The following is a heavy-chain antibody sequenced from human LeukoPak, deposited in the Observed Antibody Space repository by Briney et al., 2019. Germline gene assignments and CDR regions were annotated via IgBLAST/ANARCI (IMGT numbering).Heavy chain of an antibody. J-gene: IGHJ4*02. V-gene: IGHV4-38-2*02. CDR3: ARGTVTTAYYFDY. Sequence: PSETLSLTCTVSGYSITSGYYWGWIRQPPGKGLEWIGSIYHSGSTNYNPSLKSRVTISVDTSKNQFSLKLSSVTAADTAVYYCARGTVTTAYYFDYWGQGTLVTVSS. CDR1: GYSITSGYY. CDR2: IYHSGST. D-gene: IGHD4-17*01.